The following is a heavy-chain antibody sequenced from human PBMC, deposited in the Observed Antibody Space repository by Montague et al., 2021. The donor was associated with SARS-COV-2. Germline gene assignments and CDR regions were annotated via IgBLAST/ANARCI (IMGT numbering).Heavy chain of an antibody. V-gene: IGHV6-1*01. Sequence: CAISGDSVAELRATWNGVTQSPPTGLNWLGRTYYRTKRYNDYAVSVRGRVTINPDTSKNQFSLQLNSVTPEDTAIYYCTSGREGNYNVMDVWGQGTTVTVSS. CDR3: TSGREGNYNVMDV. J-gene: IGHJ6*02. D-gene: IGHD1-1*01. CDR1: GDSVAELRAT. CDR2: TYYRTKRYN.